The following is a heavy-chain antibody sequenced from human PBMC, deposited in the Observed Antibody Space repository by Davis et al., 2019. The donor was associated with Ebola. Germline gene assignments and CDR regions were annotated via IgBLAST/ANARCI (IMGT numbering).Heavy chain of an antibody. Sequence: SETLSLTCTVSGGSISSYYWSWIRQPPGEGLEWIGYISYSGSTNYNPSLKSRVTISVDTSKKQFSLKLSSVTAADTALYYCARDVRSRYGSSSYGMDVWGRGTTVTVSS. V-gene: IGHV4-59*01. CDR3: ARDVRSRYGSSSYGMDV. J-gene: IGHJ6*02. D-gene: IGHD6-19*01. CDR1: GGSISSYY. CDR2: ISYSGST.